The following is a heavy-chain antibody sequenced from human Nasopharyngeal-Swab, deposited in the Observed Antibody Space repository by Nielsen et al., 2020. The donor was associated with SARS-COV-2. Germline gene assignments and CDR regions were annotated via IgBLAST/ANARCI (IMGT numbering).Heavy chain of an antibody. Sequence: GESLKISCAASGFTFNNFGMHLVRQAPGKGLEWVAFISYEGRIRNYIDSVKGRFTVSRDSSKNTVYLQMNSLRPDDTAVYFCAKSLAYFQLSGTYNLHFWGQGTLVTVSS. V-gene: IGHV3-30*18. CDR3: AKSLAYFQLSGTYNLHF. CDR1: GFTFNNFG. CDR2: ISYEGRIR. D-gene: IGHD2-21*01. J-gene: IGHJ4*02.